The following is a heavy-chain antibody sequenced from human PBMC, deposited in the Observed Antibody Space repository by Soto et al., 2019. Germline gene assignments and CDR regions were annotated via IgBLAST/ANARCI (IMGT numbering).Heavy chain of an antibody. D-gene: IGHD4-17*01. CDR2: ISGSGTST. CDR3: AKENTPDYGDYVDY. CDR1: GFTFSSYP. V-gene: IGHV3-23*01. Sequence: EVQLLESGGGLVQPGGPLSLPCAASGFTFSSYPMSWVRQAPGKGLKWISSISGSGTSTYYADSVKGRFTISRDNSKNTMYLQMNSLRAEDTALYFCAKENTPDYGDYVDYWGQGTLVTVSS. J-gene: IGHJ4*02.